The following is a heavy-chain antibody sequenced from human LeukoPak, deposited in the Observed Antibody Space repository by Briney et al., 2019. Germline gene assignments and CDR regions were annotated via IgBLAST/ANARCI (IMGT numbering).Heavy chain of an antibody. CDR1: GFTFSTYW. D-gene: IGHD2-2*01. J-gene: IGHJ4*02. CDR2: INGDGSST. Sequence: TGGSLRLSCAASGFTFSTYWIHWVRQAPGKGLVWVSHINGDGSSTSYADSVKGRFAISRDISTDTLWLQMDSLRTEDTAVYYCAKGPLRGTAAAIDYWGQGTLVTVSS. V-gene: IGHV3-74*01. CDR3: AKGPLRGTAAAIDY.